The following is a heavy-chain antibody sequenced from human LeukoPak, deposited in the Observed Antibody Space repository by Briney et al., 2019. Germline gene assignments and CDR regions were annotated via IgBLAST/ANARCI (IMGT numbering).Heavy chain of an antibody. D-gene: IGHD2-2*01. V-gene: IGHV3-74*01. Sequence: GGSLRLSCAASGFTFSSYWVHWVRQAPGKGLVWISRINSDGSSTSYADSVKGRFTISRDNAKNTLYLQMNSLRAEDTAVYYCARGYCSXTSXPXXXXFDYWGQGTLVTVS. CDR3: ARGYCSXTSXPXXXXFDY. CDR2: INSDGSST. CDR1: GFTFSSYW. J-gene: IGHJ4*02.